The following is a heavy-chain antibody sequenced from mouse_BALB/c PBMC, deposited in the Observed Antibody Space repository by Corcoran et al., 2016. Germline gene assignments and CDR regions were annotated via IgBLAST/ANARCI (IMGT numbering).Heavy chain of an antibody. CDR1: GYSFTGYT. D-gene: IGHD1-1*01. CDR2: INPYNGGT. CDR3: ARDYYGSSYVVAY. J-gene: IGHJ3*01. V-gene: IGHV1-26*01. Sequence: EVQLQQSGPELVQPGASMKISCKASGYSFTGYTMNWVKQSHGKNLEWIGLINPYNGGTSYNQKFTGKATLTVDKSSSTAYMELLSLTAEDSAVYYCARDYYGSSYVVAYWGQGTLVTVSA.